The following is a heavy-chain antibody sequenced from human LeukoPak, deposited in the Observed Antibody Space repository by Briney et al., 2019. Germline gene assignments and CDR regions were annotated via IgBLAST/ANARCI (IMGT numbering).Heavy chain of an antibody. CDR1: GYTFSNFG. V-gene: IGHV1-18*01. D-gene: IGHD1-1*01. CDR2: INANNGNT. J-gene: IGHJ3*01. Sequence: GASVKVSCKASGYTFSNFGITWARQAPGQGLEWMGWINANNGNTNYAQKFQGRVTMTTDTSTSTAYMELGSLRSDDTAAYYCSRFQFRTESVDFDLWGQGTMVTVSS. CDR3: SRFQFRTESVDFDL.